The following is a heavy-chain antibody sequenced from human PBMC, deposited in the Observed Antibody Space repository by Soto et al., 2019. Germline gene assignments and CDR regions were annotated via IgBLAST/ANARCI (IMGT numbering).Heavy chain of an antibody. CDR2: TYHSGRT. Sequence: QVHLQESGPGLVEPSQTLSLTCTVSGDSIGSGDYYWSWIRQSPDKGLEWIGYTYHSGRTYYKPSLKSRVTISADTSKNQFSLKLSSVTAADTAVYYCARRHYYDSSGYADALDIWGQGTSVTVSS. D-gene: IGHD3-22*01. CDR1: GDSIGSGDYY. J-gene: IGHJ3*02. V-gene: IGHV4-30-4*01. CDR3: ARRHYYDSSGYADALDI.